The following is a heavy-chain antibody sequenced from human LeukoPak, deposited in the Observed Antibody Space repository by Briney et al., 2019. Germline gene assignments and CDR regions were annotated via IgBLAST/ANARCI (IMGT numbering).Heavy chain of an antibody. CDR3: ARGAAPYHCSGGSCYSYYYYYMDV. D-gene: IGHD2-15*01. Sequence: SETLSLTCAVYGGSFSGYYWSWIRQPPGKGLEWIGEINHSGSTNYNPSLKSRVTISVDTSKNQFSLKLSSMTAADTAVYYCARGAAPYHCSGGSCYSYYYYYMDVWGKGTTVTVSS. V-gene: IGHV4-34*01. CDR2: INHSGST. J-gene: IGHJ6*03. CDR1: GGSFSGYY.